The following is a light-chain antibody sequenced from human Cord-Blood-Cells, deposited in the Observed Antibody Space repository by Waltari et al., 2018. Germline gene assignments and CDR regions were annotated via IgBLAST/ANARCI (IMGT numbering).Light chain of an antibody. CDR2: GAS. J-gene: IGKJ5*01. CDR3: QQYGSSPSIT. Sequence: EIVLTQSPGTLSLSHGERATLSCRASESVSSSYLAWYQQKPGQAPRLLIYGASSRATGIPDRFSGSGSGTDFTLTISRLEPEDFAVYYCQQYGSSPSITFGQGTRLEIK. CDR1: ESVSSSY. V-gene: IGKV3-20*01.